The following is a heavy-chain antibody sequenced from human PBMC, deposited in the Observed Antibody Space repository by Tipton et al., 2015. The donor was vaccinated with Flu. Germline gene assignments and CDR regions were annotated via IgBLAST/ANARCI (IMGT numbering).Heavy chain of an antibody. CDR2: IYYSGST. V-gene: IGHV4-31*03. CDR1: GGSISSGGYY. Sequence: TLSLTCTVSGGSISSGGYYWSWIRQHPGKGLEWIGYIYYSGSTHHDPSLKSRVTMSVDTSKSQFSLKLRSVTAADTAVYYCARGSGSGTYVIFDYWGQGTLVTVSS. CDR3: ARGSGSGTYVIFDY. J-gene: IGHJ4*02. D-gene: IGHD3-10*01.